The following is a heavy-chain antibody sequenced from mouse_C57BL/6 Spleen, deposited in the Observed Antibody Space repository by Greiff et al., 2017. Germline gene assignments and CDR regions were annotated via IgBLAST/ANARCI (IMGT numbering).Heavy chain of an antibody. J-gene: IGHJ1*03. CDR3: ARKGYYGSSDWYCDV. CDR1: GYTFTSYW. D-gene: IGHD1-1*01. CDR2: IYPGSGSP. Sequence: QVQLQQPGAELVKPGASVKMSCKASGYTFTSYWITWVKQRPGQGLEWIGDIYPGSGSPNYNEKFKSKATLTVDKSSSTAYMQLSSLTSEDSAVXYWARKGYYGSSDWYCDVRGTGTTVTVSS. V-gene: IGHV1-55*01.